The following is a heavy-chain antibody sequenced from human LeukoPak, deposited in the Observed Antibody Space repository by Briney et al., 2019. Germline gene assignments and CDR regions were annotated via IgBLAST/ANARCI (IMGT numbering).Heavy chain of an antibody. V-gene: IGHV3-21*05. J-gene: IGHJ6*02. D-gene: IGHD4-17*01. Sequence: GGSLRLSCAASGFTFSSYEMNWVRQAPGKGLEWVSYISSSSSYTNYADSVKGRFTISRDNAKNSLYLQMNSLRAEDTAVYYCARDWPYGDHPPGMDVWGQGTTVTVSS. CDR3: ARDWPYGDHPPGMDV. CDR2: ISSSSSYT. CDR1: GFTFSSYE.